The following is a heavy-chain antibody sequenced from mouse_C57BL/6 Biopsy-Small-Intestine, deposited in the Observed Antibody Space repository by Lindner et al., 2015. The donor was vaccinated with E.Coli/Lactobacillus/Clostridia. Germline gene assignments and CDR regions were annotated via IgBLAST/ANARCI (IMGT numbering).Heavy chain of an antibody. D-gene: IGHD1-3*01. Sequence: VQLQESGGGFVKPGGSLKLSCAASEFTFSDYGMHWVRQAPEKGLEWVAYISRRNRTIYYADTVKGRFTISRDNAKNTLFLQLTSLRSEDTAMYYCARQDNNLPFDYWGQGTTLTVSS. CDR2: ISRRNRTI. J-gene: IGHJ2*01. V-gene: IGHV5-17*01. CDR3: ARQDNNLPFDY. CDR1: EFTFSDYG.